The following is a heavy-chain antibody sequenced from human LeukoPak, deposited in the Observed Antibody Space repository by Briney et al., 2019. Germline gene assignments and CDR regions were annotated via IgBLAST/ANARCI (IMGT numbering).Heavy chain of an antibody. CDR2: IYTSGST. CDR3: ARGGDYYDSSGYSY. J-gene: IGHJ4*02. CDR1: GGSISSYY. Sequence: PSETLSLTCTVSGGSISSYYWSWIRQPAGKGLEWIGRIYTSGSTNYNPSLKSRVTMSVDTSKNQFSLKLSSVTAANTAVYYCARGGDYYDSSGYSYWSQGTLVTVSS. V-gene: IGHV4-4*07. D-gene: IGHD3-22*01.